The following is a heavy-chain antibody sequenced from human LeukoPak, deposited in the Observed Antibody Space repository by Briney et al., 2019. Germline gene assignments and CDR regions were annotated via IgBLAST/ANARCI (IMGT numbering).Heavy chain of an antibody. D-gene: IGHD3-16*01. J-gene: IGHJ4*02. Sequence: SETLSLTCTVSGASISSDYWTWIRHPPGMGLESIGYIYYSGSTNYNPSLKSRVTMSVDTSRNQFSLEVPSVTAADSAVYYCARYLRQPGTFYLDHWGQGTLVTVSS. V-gene: IGHV4-59*01. CDR2: IYYSGST. CDR3: ARYLRQPGTFYLDH. CDR1: GASISSDY.